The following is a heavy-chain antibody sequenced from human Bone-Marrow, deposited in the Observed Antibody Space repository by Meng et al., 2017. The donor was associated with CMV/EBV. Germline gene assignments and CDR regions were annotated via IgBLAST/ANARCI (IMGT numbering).Heavy chain of an antibody. D-gene: IGHD6-19*01. CDR2: ISGSGGST. J-gene: IGHJ6*02. Sequence: GESLKISCAASGFTFSSYAMSWVRQAPGKGLEWVSAISGSGGSTYYADSVKGRFTISRDNSKNTLYLQMNSLRAEDTAVYYCARALDSSGWSYYYYYGMDVWGQGTTVTVSS. V-gene: IGHV3-23*01. CDR1: GFTFSSYA. CDR3: ARALDSSGWSYYYYYGMDV.